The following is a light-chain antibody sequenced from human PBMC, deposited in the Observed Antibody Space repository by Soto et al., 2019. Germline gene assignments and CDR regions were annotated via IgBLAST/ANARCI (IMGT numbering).Light chain of an antibody. Sequence: EIVLTQSPATLSLSPGERATLSCRANQSINNYLAWFQQKPGQAPRLLIYEASTRAAGIPARFSGSGSGTDFTLTISSLEPXXXAVYYCQQRSNWPPFSFGQGTKLEIK. J-gene: IGKJ2*03. CDR3: QQRSNWPPFS. CDR2: EAS. CDR1: QSINNY. V-gene: IGKV3-11*01.